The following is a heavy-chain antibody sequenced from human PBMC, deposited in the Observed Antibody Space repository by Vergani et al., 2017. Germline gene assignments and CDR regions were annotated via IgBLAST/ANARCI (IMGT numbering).Heavy chain of an antibody. J-gene: IGHJ4*02. CDR3: SRTESFILRYFHLAL. CDR1: GGSIPCSSYY. CDR2: IYHSGGA. V-gene: IGHV4-39*01. Sequence: QLHLQESGPGLVKPSETLSLTCTVSGGSIPCSSYYWGWIRQPPGKGLEWIVNIYHSGGAYYNPSLKGRVTISVDTSKNQFTLEVTSVTAADTAIYFCSRTESFILRYFHLALWGQGTLVTVSS. D-gene: IGHD3-9*01.